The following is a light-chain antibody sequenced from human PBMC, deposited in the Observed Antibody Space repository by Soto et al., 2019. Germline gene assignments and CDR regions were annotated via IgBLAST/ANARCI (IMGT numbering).Light chain of an antibody. CDR2: GAS. V-gene: IGKV3-15*01. CDR3: QQRINWPLT. Sequence: EIVMTQSPATLSVSPGERATLSCRASQSVSNNLAWFQQKPGQAPRLLIYGASTRATGIPARITGSGSGTEFTLTISSLQSEDFAVYYCQQRINWPLTFGGGTRVEIK. CDR1: QSVSNN. J-gene: IGKJ4*01.